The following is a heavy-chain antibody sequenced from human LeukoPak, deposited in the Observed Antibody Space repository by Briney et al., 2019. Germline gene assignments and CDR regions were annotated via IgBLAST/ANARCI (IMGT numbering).Heavy chain of an antibody. J-gene: IGHJ4*02. D-gene: IGHD1-26*01. CDR3: ARGGYSGTYYFDY. V-gene: IGHV3-33*01. CDR2: VWYDGSNI. Sequence: GGSLRLSCAASGFTFSTYGMHWVRQAPGKGLEWVAVVWYDGSNIHYVDSVKGRFTISRDNSKSTLYLQMNSLTAEDTAVYYCARGGYSGTYYFDYWGQGTLVTVSS. CDR1: GFTFSTYG.